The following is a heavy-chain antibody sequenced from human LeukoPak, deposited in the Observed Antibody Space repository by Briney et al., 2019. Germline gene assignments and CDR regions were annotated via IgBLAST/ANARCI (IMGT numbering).Heavy chain of an antibody. CDR3: ARVLFPSVATSPGDY. D-gene: IGHD5-12*01. J-gene: IGHJ4*02. CDR2: ISYDGSNK. CDR1: GFTFSSYA. V-gene: IGHV3-30-3*01. Sequence: PGGSLRLSCAASGFTFSSYAIHWVRQAPGRGLEWVALISYDGSNKYYADSVKGRFTISRDNSKNTLYLQMNSLRPEDTAVYYCARVLFPSVATSPGDYWGQGTLVTVSS.